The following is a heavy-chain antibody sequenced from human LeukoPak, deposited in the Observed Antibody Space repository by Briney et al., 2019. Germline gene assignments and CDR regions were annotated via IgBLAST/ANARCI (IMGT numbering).Heavy chain of an antibody. CDR3: AELGITMIGGV. CDR2: SSSSGSTI. V-gene: IGHV3-48*03. D-gene: IGHD3-10*02. Sequence: GGALRLSCAAAGFTFSSYEMKWVRQAPGKGLEGVSYSSSSGSTIYYADSVKGRFTISRDNAKNSLYLQMNSLRAEDTAVYYCAELGITMIGGVWGKGTTVTISS. J-gene: IGHJ6*04. CDR1: GFTFSSYE.